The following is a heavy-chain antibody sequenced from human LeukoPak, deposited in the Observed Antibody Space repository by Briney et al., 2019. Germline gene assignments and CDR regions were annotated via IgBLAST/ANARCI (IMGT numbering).Heavy chain of an antibody. Sequence: GESLKISCKDSGNSSPNFWIGWVRQMPGKGMGWMGVIYLYDSHTRHTPSFQCQVPISADKSINTAYLQWGSLKASDTAMYYCAGPQYGDHGRLLWGLGTLVSVSS. CDR2: IYLYDSHT. CDR1: GNSSPNFW. D-gene: IGHD2-21*02. J-gene: IGHJ4*02. CDR3: AGPQYGDHGRLL. V-gene: IGHV5-51*01.